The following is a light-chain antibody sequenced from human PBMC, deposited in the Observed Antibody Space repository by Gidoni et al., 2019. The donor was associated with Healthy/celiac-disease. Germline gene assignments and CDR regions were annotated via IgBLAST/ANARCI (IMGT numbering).Light chain of an antibody. CDR2: DAS. V-gene: IGKV3-11*01. CDR1: QSVSSY. Sequence: ELLLTQSPAPLSLPPGERATLSCMASQSVSSYLAWYQQKPGQAPRLLIYDASNRATGIPARFSGSGSGTDFTLTISSLEPEDFAVYYCQQRSNWLLTFGGGTKVEIK. CDR3: QQRSNWLLT. J-gene: IGKJ4*01.